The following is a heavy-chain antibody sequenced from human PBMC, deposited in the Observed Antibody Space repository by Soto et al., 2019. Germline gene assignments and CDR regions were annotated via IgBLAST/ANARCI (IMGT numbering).Heavy chain of an antibody. CDR2: ISWNSGSI. D-gene: IGHD3-10*01. J-gene: IGHJ4*02. V-gene: IGHV3-9*01. CDR1: GFTFSSYG. Sequence: VQLVESGGGVVQPGRSLRLSCAASGFTFSSYGMHWVRQAPGKGLEWVSGISWNSGSIGYADSVKGRFTISRDNAKNSLYLQMNSLRAEDTALYYCAKHNGDFDYWGQGTLVTVSS. CDR3: AKHNGDFDY.